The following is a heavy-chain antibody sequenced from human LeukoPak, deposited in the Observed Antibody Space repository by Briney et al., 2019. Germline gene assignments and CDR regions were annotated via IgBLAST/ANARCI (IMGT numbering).Heavy chain of an antibody. CDR3: ARWCSSTSCLDGDY. V-gene: IGHV3-30-3*01. D-gene: IGHD2-2*01. CDR2: ISYDGSNK. J-gene: IGHJ4*02. Sequence: AGGSLRLSCAASGFTFSSYAVHWVRQAPGKGLEWVAVISYDGSNKYYADSVKGRFTISRDNSKNTLYLQMNSLRAEDTAVYYCARWCSSTSCLDGDYWGQGTLVTVSS. CDR1: GFTFSSYA.